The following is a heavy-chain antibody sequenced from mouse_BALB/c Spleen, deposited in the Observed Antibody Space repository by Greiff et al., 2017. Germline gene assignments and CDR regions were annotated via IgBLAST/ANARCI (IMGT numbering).Heavy chain of an antibody. CDR2: ISSGGGST. CDR3: ASAYYGEAMDY. V-gene: IGHV5-12-1*01. D-gene: IGHD2-10*01. CDR1: GFAFSSYD. Sequence: EVQGVESGGGLVKPGGSLKLSCAASGFAFSSYDMSWVRQTPEKRLEWVAYISSGGGSTYYPDTVKGRFTISRDNAKNTLYLQMSSLKSEDTAMYYCASAYYGEAMDYWGQGTSVTVSS. J-gene: IGHJ4*01.